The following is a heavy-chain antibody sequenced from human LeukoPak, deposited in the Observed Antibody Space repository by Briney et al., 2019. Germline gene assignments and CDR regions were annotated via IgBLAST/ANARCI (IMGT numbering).Heavy chain of an antibody. CDR2: IYITGST. D-gene: IGHD1-26*01. V-gene: IGHV4-59*13. CDR1: GGSISSYY. CDR3: ARVRIGETSYDASDV. Sequence: ASETLSLTCTVSGGSISSYYWTWIRQPPGKGLEWIGDIYITGSTNYNPYLKRRVTMSVDTSKNQFSLRLSSVTAADTAVYYCARVRIGETSYDASDVWGLGTMVTVSP. J-gene: IGHJ3*01.